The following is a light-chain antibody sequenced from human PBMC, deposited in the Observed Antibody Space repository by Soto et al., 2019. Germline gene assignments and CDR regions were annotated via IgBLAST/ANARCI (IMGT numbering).Light chain of an antibody. Sequence: QSALTQPASVSGSPGQSITISCTGTSSDVGGYNYVSWYQQHPGKAPKLMIYEVSNRPSGVSNRFSGSKSGNTASLTISGLQDEDEAGYYCSSYTSNSTLVVFGGGTKQTVL. J-gene: IGLJ2*01. V-gene: IGLV2-14*01. CDR3: SSYTSNSTLVV. CDR2: EVS. CDR1: SSDVGGYNY.